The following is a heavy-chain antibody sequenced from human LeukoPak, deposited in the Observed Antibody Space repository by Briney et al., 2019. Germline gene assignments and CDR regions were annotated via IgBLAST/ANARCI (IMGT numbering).Heavy chain of an antibody. V-gene: IGHV3-23*01. CDR3: ARGRGLGVVSPYFDY. CDR2: ITGSGGST. CDR1: GFTFSSYA. Sequence: GGSLRLSCAVSGFTFSSYAMSWVRQAPGKGLEWVSAITGSGGSTYYADSVKGRFTISRDNSKNTLYLQMNNLRAEDTAVYYCARGRGLGVVSPYFDYWGQGTLVTVSS. J-gene: IGHJ4*02. D-gene: IGHD3-3*01.